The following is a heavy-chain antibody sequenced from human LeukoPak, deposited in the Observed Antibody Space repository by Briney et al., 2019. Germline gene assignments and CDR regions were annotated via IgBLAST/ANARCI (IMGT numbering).Heavy chain of an antibody. CDR3: ARDRGRRRATNWFDP. V-gene: IGHV3-11*06. CDR1: GFTFSDYY. Sequence: KPGGSLRLSCAASGFTFSDYYMSWIRKAPGKGLEWVSYISSSSSYTNYADSAKGRFTISRDNAKNSLYLQMNSLRAEDTAVYYCARDRGRRRATNWFDPWGQGTLVTVSS. J-gene: IGHJ5*02. CDR2: ISSSSSYT. D-gene: IGHD3-16*01.